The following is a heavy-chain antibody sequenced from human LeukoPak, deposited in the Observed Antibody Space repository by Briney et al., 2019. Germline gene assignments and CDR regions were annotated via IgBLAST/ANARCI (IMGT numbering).Heavy chain of an antibody. D-gene: IGHD3-10*01. V-gene: IGHV4-38-2*02. CDR1: GYSISSGYY. Sequence: SETLSLTCTVSGYSISSGYYWGWIRQPPGKGLEWIGSIYHSGSTYYNPSLKSRVTISVDTSKNQFSLKLSSVTAADTAVYYCASMVRGSSRSGYFDYWGQGTLVIVSS. CDR2: IYHSGST. CDR3: ASMVRGSSRSGYFDY. J-gene: IGHJ4*02.